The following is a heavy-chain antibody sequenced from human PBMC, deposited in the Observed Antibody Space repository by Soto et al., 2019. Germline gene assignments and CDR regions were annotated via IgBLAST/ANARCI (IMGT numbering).Heavy chain of an antibody. V-gene: IGHV3-33*01. CDR3: ARDRNYYGSGSYYNPPYYYYMDV. D-gene: IGHD3-10*01. Sequence: GGSLRLSCAASGFTFSSYGMHWVRQAPGKGLEWVAVIWYDGSNKNYEDSVKGRFTNSIDNSKNTMYVQMNSLRTEDTAVYYCARDRNYYGSGSYYNPPYYYYMDVWGKGTTVTVSS. CDR2: IWYDGSNK. CDR1: GFTFSSYG. J-gene: IGHJ6*03.